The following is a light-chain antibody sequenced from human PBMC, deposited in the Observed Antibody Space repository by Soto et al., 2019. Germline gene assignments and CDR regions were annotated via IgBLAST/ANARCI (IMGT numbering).Light chain of an antibody. J-gene: IGKJ1*01. CDR1: QTISSL. CDR3: QQRSNWPRT. CDR2: KAS. Sequence: DIQMTQSPSTLSRSVGEGVTITCVASQTISSLLAWYQQKPGKAPKLLIYKASTLKSGVPARFSGSGSGTDFTLTISSLEPEDFAVYYCQQRSNWPRTFGQGTKVDIK. V-gene: IGKV1-5*03.